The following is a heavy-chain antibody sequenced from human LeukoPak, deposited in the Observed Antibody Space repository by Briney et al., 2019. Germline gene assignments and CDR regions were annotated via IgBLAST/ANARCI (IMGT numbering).Heavy chain of an antibody. J-gene: IGHJ6*03. CDR1: GGSISSGSYY. CDR3: ARVTRENYYYYMDV. Sequence: SETLSLTCTVSGGSISSGSYYWSWIRQPAGKGLEWIGYIYYSGSTNYNPSLKSRVTISVDTSKNQFSLKLSSVTAADTAVYYCARVTRENYYYYMDVWGKGTTVTVSS. CDR2: IYYSGST. V-gene: IGHV4-61*10.